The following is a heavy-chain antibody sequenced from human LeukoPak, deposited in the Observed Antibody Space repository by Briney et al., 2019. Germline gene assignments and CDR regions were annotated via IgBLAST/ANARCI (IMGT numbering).Heavy chain of an antibody. J-gene: IGHJ5*02. CDR1: GYTFTGYY. CDR2: INPNSGGT. Sequence: ASVTVSCKASGYTFTGYYMHWVRQAPGQGLEWMGWINPNSGGTNYAQKFQGRVTMTRDTSISTAYMELSRLRSDDTAVYYCARTYYYGSGSYYPWFDPWGQGTLVTVSS. V-gene: IGHV1-2*02. CDR3: ARTYYYGSGSYYPWFDP. D-gene: IGHD3-10*01.